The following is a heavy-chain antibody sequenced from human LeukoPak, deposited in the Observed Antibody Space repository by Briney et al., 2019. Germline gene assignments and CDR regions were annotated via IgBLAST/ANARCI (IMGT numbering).Heavy chain of an antibody. Sequence: PSGTLSLTCAVSGGSISSGGYSWSWIRQPPGKGLEWIGYIYYSGSTYYNPSLKSRVTISVDTSKNQFSLKLSSVTAADTAVYYCARAAYYYDSSGYYQFDYWGQGTLVTVSS. CDR2: IYYSGST. CDR3: ARAAYYYDSSGYYQFDY. J-gene: IGHJ4*02. D-gene: IGHD3-22*01. V-gene: IGHV4-30-4*07. CDR1: GGSISSGGYS.